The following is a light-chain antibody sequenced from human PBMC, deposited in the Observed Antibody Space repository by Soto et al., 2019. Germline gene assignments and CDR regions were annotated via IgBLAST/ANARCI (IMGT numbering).Light chain of an antibody. J-gene: IGKJ4*01. CDR1: QTLFYNSINKNN. CDR3: QQHYNTPFT. Sequence: DIVLTQSPESLAVSLGERATINCRSSQTLFYNSINKNNLLWYQQKPGQPHKLLIYWASSRESGVPDRFGGNGSGTDFTLTINSLQAEDVAVYYCQQHYNTPFTVGGGPKVEVK. V-gene: IGKV4-1*01. CDR2: WAS.